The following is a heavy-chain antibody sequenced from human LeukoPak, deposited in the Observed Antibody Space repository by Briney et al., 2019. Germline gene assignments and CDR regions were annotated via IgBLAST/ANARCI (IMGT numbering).Heavy chain of an antibody. CDR1: GGSFSDYY. CDR3: ARDRYGVDY. J-gene: IGHJ4*02. V-gene: IGHV4-59*01. CDR2: IYYSGST. D-gene: IGHD4/OR15-4a*01. Sequence: PSETLSLTCAVYGGSFSDYYWSWIRQPPGKGLEWIGYIYYSGSTNYNPSLKSRVTISVDTSKNQFSLKLSSVTAADSAVYYCARDRYGVDYWGQGTLVTVSS.